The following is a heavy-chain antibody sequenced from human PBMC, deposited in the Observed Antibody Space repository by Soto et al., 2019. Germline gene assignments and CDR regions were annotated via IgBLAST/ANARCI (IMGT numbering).Heavy chain of an antibody. Sequence: SETLSLTCTVSGGSISSVNYYWSWIRQPPGKGLEWIGYIYHSGSTVYNPSFKSRVTISVDTSKNQFSLKLNSVTAADTAVYYCARDLWGYCGTDCYPLDVWGQGTTVTVSS. V-gene: IGHV4-61*01. CDR3: ARDLWGYCGTDCYPLDV. D-gene: IGHD2-21*02. CDR1: GGSISSVNYY. J-gene: IGHJ6*02. CDR2: IYHSGST.